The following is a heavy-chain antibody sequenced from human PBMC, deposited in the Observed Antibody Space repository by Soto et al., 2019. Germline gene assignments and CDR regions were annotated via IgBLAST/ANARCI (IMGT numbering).Heavy chain of an antibody. D-gene: IGHD3-3*01. CDR1: GGSISSSHL. V-gene: IGHV4-4*02. CDR2: ISHSGTS. J-gene: IGHJ3*01. CDR3: ALVVLTRSRRAFDS. Sequence: QVQLQESGPGLVKPSGTLSLTCAVSGGSISSSHLWTWVRQSPGEGLEYIGEISHSGTSKSNPSLKRRDTLSVDKPKHHLSLELTSVTAADTDVYYWALVVLTRSRRAFDSGGQGTLVIVSS.